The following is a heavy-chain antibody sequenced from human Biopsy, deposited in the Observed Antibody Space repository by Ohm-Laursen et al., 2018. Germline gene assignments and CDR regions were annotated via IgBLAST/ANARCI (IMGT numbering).Heavy chain of an antibody. Sequence: SETLSLTCTVSGGSFTGHHSTWIRQPPGQGLAWLGHIPHTGYPSYKPSLKSRVTISLDTSRKHFSLRLTSLAAADTAVYYCARGSNEYGGLYFPHWGQGTLVTVSS. V-gene: IGHV4-59*11. CDR2: IPHTGYP. CDR3: ARGSNEYGGLYFPH. J-gene: IGHJ1*01. D-gene: IGHD4-23*01. CDR1: GGSFTGHH.